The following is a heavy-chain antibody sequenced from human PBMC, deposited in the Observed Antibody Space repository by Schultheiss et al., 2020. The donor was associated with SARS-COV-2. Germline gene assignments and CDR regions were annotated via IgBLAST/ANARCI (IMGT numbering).Heavy chain of an antibody. J-gene: IGHJ3*02. Sequence: ASVKVSCKASGYSFTEYYIHWVRQAPGQGLECMGWINPNSGGTRYAQKFQGRVTMSRDTSISTVYVELSRLGSDDTAMYYCARDNASGGTGDAFDIWGQGTMVTVSS. V-gene: IGHV1-2*02. CDR1: GYSFTEYY. D-gene: IGHD1-1*01. CDR3: ARDNASGGTGDAFDI. CDR2: INPNSGGT.